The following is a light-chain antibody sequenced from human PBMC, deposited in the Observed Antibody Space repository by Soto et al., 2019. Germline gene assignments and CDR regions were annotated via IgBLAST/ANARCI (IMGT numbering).Light chain of an antibody. CDR1: QGINNY. CDR2: AAS. V-gene: IGKV1-27*01. Sequence: DIQMTQSPSSLSASVGDRVTITCRASQGINNYLAWYQQKPGKVPKLLIYAASTLQSGVPSRFSGSGSGRDITLTISSLQPEDGATYYCQNCNSDSGAAFGQGTKVEIK. J-gene: IGKJ1*01. CDR3: QNCNSDSGAA.